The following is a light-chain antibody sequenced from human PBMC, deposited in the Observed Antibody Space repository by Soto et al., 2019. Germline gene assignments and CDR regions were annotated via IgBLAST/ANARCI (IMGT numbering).Light chain of an antibody. CDR3: QQYNKWPPLT. J-gene: IGKJ4*01. CDR1: QSVSSN. V-gene: IGKV3-15*01. Sequence: EIVMTQSPATLSVSPGERATLFCRASQSVSSNLAWYQQKAGQPPRLLIYGTSTRATGVPARFSGSGSWTNFILTISSLQSEDFAVYYCQQYNKWPPLTFGGGTKVEIK. CDR2: GTS.